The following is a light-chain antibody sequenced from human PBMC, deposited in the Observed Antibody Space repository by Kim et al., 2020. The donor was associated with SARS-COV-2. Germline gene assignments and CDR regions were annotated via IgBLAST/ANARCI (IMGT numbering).Light chain of an antibody. CDR1: QSISTY. J-gene: IGKJ4*01. V-gene: IGKV3-11*01. CDR3: HHRSDWPLT. Sequence: EIVSTQSPATLSLSPGERATLSCRASQSISTYLAWYQQKPGQAPRLLIYDASNRASGIPGRFSGSGSGTDFTLTISNLEPEDFAVYYCHHRSDWPLTFGGGTKVDIK. CDR2: DAS.